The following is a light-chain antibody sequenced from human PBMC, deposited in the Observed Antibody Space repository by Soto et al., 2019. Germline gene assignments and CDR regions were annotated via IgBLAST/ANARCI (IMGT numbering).Light chain of an antibody. V-gene: IGLV2-23*02. CDR3: CSYAGSSGVL. Sequence: QSALTQPASVSGSPGQSITISCTGTSSDIGNYYLVSWYQHHPGKAPKLIFYDVYKRASGVSNRFSGSKSGNTASLTISGLQAEDEADYYCCSYAGSSGVLFGGGTKLTVL. J-gene: IGLJ2*01. CDR2: DVY. CDR1: SSDIGNYYL.